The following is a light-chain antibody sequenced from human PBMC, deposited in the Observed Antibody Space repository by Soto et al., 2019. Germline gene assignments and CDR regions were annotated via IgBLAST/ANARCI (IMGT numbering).Light chain of an antibody. CDR3: HHRGKWPRT. V-gene: IGKV3-11*01. CDR2: GAS. J-gene: IGKJ2*01. CDR1: QSVSSY. Sequence: EIVLTQSPATLSLSPGDRATLSCRASQSVSSYLAWYQQKPGQAPRLLIYGASNRATGIPARFSGSGSGTDFTLTISRLEHEDFAVYYCHHRGKWPRTFGQGTELEIK.